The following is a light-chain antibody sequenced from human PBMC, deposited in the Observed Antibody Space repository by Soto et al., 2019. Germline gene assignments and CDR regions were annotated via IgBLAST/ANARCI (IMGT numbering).Light chain of an antibody. CDR2: EVS. Sequence: QAVVTQPPSASGSPGQSVTISCTGTSSDVGGYNYVSWYQQHPGKAPKLMIYEVSKRPSGVPDRFSGSKSGNTASLTVSGLQAEDEADYYCSSYAGSNILGVFGGGTKVTVL. CDR3: SSYAGSNILGV. V-gene: IGLV2-8*01. J-gene: IGLJ2*01. CDR1: SSDVGGYNY.